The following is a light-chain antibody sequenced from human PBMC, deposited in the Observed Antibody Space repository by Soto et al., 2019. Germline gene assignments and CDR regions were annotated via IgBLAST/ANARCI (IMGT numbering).Light chain of an antibody. CDR3: TSYASDSSHVV. CDR2: DVN. CDR1: SSDIGGYDY. V-gene: IGLV2-14*01. Sequence: QSALTQPASVSGSPGQSITLSCTGTSSDIGGYDYVSWYQRHPGKAPKLIIYDVNNRPSGVSNRFSGSKSGNTASLTISGFQAEDEADYYCTSYASDSSHVVFGGGTKLTVL. J-gene: IGLJ2*01.